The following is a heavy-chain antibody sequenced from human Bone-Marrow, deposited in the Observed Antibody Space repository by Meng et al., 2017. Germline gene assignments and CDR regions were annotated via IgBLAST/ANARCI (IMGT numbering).Heavy chain of an antibody. Sequence: GSLRLSCTVSGGSISGSYWSWIRQPPGKGLEWIGYISHSGTPNYDPSLRSRVTISVDTSKNQFSLKLSSVTAADTAVYYCARDCCSGYLKYNWFDPWGQGTLVTVSS. V-gene: IGHV4-59*01. D-gene: IGHD3-22*01. J-gene: IGHJ5*02. CDR2: ISHSGTP. CDR3: ARDCCSGYLKYNWFDP. CDR1: GGSISGSY.